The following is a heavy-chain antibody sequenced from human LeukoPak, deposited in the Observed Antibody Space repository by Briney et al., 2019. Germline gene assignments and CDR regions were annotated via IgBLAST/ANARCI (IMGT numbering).Heavy chain of an antibody. CDR2: ISGSSDYI. D-gene: IGHD2-2*01. CDR1: GFTFSGYS. CDR3: ASDLPAATS. V-gene: IGHV3-21*01. Sequence: GGPLRLSCAASGFTFSGYSMNWVRQAPGKGLEWVSSISGSSDYIFYADLAKGRFTISRDNAKNSLYLQMNSLRAEDTAVYYCASDLPAATSWGQGTLVTVSS. J-gene: IGHJ4*02.